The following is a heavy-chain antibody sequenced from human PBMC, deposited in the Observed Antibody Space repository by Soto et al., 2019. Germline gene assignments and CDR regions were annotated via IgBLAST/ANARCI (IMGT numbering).Heavy chain of an antibody. CDR3: AGSRFGELLGYYYGMDV. CDR2: INHSGST. J-gene: IGHJ6*02. Sequence: LEILPLTCTVCGGSISSYYWRWIRQHPGKGLEWIGEINHSGSTNYNPSLKSRVTISVDTSKNQFSLKLSSVTAADTAVYYCAGSRFGELLGYYYGMDVWGQGTTVTVSS. CDR1: GGSISSYY. V-gene: IGHV4-34*01. D-gene: IGHD3-10*01.